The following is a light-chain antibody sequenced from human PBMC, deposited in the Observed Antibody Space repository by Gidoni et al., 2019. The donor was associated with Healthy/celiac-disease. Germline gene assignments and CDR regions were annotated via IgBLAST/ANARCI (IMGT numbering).Light chain of an antibody. CDR3: QQRSNWPSLFT. CDR1: QSVSSY. J-gene: IGKJ3*01. V-gene: IGKV3-11*01. CDR2: DAS. Sequence: ILLTQSPATLSLSPGERATLSCRASQSVSSYLAWYQQKPGQSPRLLIYDASNRATGIPARFSGSGSGTDFTLTISSLEPEDLAVYYCQQRSNWPSLFTFGPGTKVDIK.